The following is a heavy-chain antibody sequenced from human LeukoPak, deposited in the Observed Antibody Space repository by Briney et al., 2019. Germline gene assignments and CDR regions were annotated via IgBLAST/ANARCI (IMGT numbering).Heavy chain of an antibody. CDR3: AKDGAQYSSGPECDP. CDR1: GLHFSGTA. Sequence: GGSLRLSCAASGLHFSGTAMSWVRQAPGKGLEWVSAISHDGMNAYYADSVRGRFTISRDNSKKTVSLEMSSLTAADTGVYYCAKDGAQYSSGPECDPRGQGALVTVSP. D-gene: IGHD6-19*01. CDR2: ISHDGMNA. J-gene: IGHJ5*02. V-gene: IGHV3-23*01.